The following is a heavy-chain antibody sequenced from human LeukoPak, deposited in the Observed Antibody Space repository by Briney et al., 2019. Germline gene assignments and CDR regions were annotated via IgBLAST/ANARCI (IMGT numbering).Heavy chain of an antibody. V-gene: IGHV3-23*01. CDR3: AKSIRYDILTGYSQEGVLFDY. D-gene: IGHD3-9*01. Sequence: PGGSLRLSCAASGFTFSSYAMSWVRQAPGKGLEWVSAISGSGGSTYYADSVKGRFTISRDNSKNTLYLQMNSLRAEDTAVYYCAKSIRYDILTGYSQEGVLFDYWGQGTLVTVSS. CDR2: ISGSGGST. J-gene: IGHJ4*02. CDR1: GFTFSSYA.